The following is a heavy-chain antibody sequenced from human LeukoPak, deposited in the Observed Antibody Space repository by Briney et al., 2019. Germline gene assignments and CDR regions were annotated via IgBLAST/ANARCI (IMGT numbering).Heavy chain of an antibody. CDR2: IKDDGSEK. CDR1: GFMFSKYT. D-gene: IGHD6-19*01. J-gene: IGHJ4*02. CDR3: TRVYSRWTANEY. V-gene: IGHV3-7*03. Sequence: GGSLRLSCAASGFMFSKYTVSWIRQSPGKGLEWVAKIKDDGSEKYHADSVRGRFTISRDNAKNLLYLQMNSVRVEDTAIYYCTRVYSRWTANEYWGQGTLVTVSS.